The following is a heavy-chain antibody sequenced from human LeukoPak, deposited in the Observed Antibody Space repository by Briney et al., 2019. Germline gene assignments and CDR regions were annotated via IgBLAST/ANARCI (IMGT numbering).Heavy chain of an antibody. Sequence: GGSLRLSCAASGFTLDDYGMSWVRQAPGKGLEWVSGINWNGGSTVYADSVKGRFTISRDNAKNSLYLQMNSLRAEDTALYYCARGTLKAAATDFDYWGQGTLVTVSS. J-gene: IGHJ4*02. CDR1: GFTLDDYG. CDR3: ARGTLKAAATDFDY. CDR2: INWNGGST. V-gene: IGHV3-20*04. D-gene: IGHD6-13*01.